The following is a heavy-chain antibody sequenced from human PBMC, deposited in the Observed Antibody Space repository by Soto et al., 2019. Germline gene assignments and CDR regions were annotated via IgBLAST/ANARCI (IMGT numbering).Heavy chain of an antibody. J-gene: IGHJ3*02. CDR3: AGSLVTYTGVGAFDI. CDR1: GGSISSGGYY. CDR2: IYYSGST. D-gene: IGHD2-21*02. V-gene: IGHV4-31*03. Sequence: QVQLQESGPGLVKPSQTLSITCTVSGGSISSGGYYWSWIRQHPGKGLEWIGYIYYSGSTYYNPSLKSRVTISVNTSKNQFSLKLSSVTAADTAVYYCAGSLVTYTGVGAFDIWGQGTMVTVSS.